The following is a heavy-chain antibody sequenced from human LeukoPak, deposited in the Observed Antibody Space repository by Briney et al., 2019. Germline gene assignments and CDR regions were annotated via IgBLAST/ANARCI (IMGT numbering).Heavy chain of an antibody. D-gene: IGHD1-26*01. CDR2: IKQDGSEK. Sequence: GGSLRLSCAASGFTFSSYWMSWVRQAPGKGLEWVANIKQDGSEKYYMDSVKGRFTISRDNAKNSLYLQMNSLRAEDTDVYYCTRGDLVGVTGRAYQHWGQGTLATVSS. CDR3: TRGDLVGVTGRAYQH. V-gene: IGHV3-7*01. CDR1: GFTFSSYW. J-gene: IGHJ1*01.